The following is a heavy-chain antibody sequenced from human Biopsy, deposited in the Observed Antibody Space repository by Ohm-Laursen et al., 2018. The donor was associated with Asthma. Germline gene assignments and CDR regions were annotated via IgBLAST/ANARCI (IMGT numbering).Heavy chain of an antibody. D-gene: IGHD3-3*02. CDR1: GGTLGNYA. J-gene: IGHJ6*02. CDR3: AKPSDNRDILYYVYGLDV. V-gene: IGHV1-69*06. CDR2: ISPIFGTT. Sequence: PSVTPSRTVSGGTLGNYAISWGRHAPGVGLEWMGGISPIFGTTNHAQRSQGRVTITADIFTKTAYLELSSLRTEDTAIYYLAKPSDNRDILYYVYGLDVWGQGTTVTVSS.